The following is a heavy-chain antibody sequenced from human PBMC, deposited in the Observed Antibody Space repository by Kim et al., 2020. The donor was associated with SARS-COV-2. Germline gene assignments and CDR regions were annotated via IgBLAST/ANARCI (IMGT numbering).Heavy chain of an antibody. Sequence: ASVKVSCKASGYTFTSYAMHWVRQAPGQRLEWMGWINAGNGNTKYSQKFQGRVTITRDTSASTAYMGLSSLRSEDTAVYYCARDRPYHSPQLDPWGQGTLVTVSS. CDR1: GYTFTSYA. D-gene: IGHD2-21*01. CDR3: ARDRPYHSPQLDP. J-gene: IGHJ5*02. V-gene: IGHV1-3*01. CDR2: INAGNGNT.